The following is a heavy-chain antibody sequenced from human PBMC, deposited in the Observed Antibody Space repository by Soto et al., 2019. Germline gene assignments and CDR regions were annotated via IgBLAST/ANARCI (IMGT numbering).Heavy chain of an antibody. CDR2: ISGGGDAT. V-gene: IGHV3-23*01. D-gene: IGHD3-3*01. J-gene: IGHJ4*02. CDR1: GFTFGNYA. CDR3: AKKALESLTLPALYYFDY. Sequence: EVQLLESGGGLVQPGGSLRLSCAASGFTFGNYAFSWVRQAPGKVLEWVSVISGGGDATYYPDSVKGRFTTSRDNSKNTVYLHMNSLIAEDTAVYYCAKKALESLTLPALYYFDYWGQVHLVNVSS.